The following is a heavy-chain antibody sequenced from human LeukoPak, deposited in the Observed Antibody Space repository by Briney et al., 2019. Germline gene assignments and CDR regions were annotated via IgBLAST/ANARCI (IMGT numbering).Heavy chain of an antibody. D-gene: IGHD2-15*01. V-gene: IGHV4-39*01. J-gene: IGHJ4*02. CDR3: ARHRALVVVAATRLGLVDY. CDR2: IYYSGST. CDR1: GGSISSSSYY. Sequence: SETLFLTCTVSGGSISSSSYYWGWTRQPPGKGLEGIGSIYYSGSTYYNPSLKSRVTISVDTSKNQFSLKLSSVTAADTAVYYCARHRALVVVAATRLGLVDYWGQGTLVTVSS.